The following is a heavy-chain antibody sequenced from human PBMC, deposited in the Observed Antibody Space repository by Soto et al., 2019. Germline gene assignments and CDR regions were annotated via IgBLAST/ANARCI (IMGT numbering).Heavy chain of an antibody. V-gene: IGHV1-3*01. CDR2: INAGNGNT. D-gene: IGHD3-10*01. CDR3: ARGPLLWGDV. Sequence: ASVKASCKASGYTFTNYAMHWVRQAPGQRLEWMGWINAGNGNTKYSQKFQGRVTITRDTSASTAYMELSSLRYEDTAVYYCARGPLLWGDVWGQGTTVTVSS. CDR1: GYTFTNYA. J-gene: IGHJ6*02.